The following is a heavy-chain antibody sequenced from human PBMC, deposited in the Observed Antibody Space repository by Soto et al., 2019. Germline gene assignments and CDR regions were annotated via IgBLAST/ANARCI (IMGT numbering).Heavy chain of an antibody. D-gene: IGHD6-13*01. J-gene: IGHJ4*02. Sequence: QLQLRESGPGLVKPSETLSLTCTVSGGSISSSSYSWGWIRQPPGKGLEWIGSIYYSGSTYYNPSLKSRVTISVDTSKNQFSLKLSSVTAADTAVYYCASPSYSNFLDYWGQGTLVTVSS. CDR2: IYYSGST. CDR3: ASPSYSNFLDY. CDR1: GGSISSSSYS. V-gene: IGHV4-39*01.